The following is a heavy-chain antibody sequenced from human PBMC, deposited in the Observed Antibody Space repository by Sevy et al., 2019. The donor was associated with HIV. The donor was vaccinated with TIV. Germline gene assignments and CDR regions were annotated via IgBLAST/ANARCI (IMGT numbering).Heavy chain of an antibody. J-gene: IGHJ4*02. Sequence: GGSLRLSCAASGFTFNSNYMTWVRQAPGKGLEGVSFIHSGDTSYHADSVTDRFAISRDNFKNTLYLHMSSLRAEDSAVYYCARGKSGYGYALNYWGQGTLVTVSS. CDR2: IHSGDTS. CDR1: GFTFNSNY. V-gene: IGHV3-66*01. D-gene: IGHD5-18*01. CDR3: ARGKSGYGYALNY.